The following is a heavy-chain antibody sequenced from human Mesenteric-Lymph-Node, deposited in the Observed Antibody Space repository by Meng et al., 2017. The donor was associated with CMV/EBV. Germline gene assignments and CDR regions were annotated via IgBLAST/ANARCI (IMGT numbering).Heavy chain of an antibody. CDR2: ISCGSDYI. Sequence: GESLKISCAASGFTFSSSSMNWVRQAPGKGLEWVSSISCGSDYIYYAVSVQGRFAISRDNAKNSVFLQMNSLTAADTAVYYCARESTGTAAYWGEGTLVTVSS. CDR1: GFTFSSSS. CDR3: ARESTGTAAY. V-gene: IGHV3-21*01. J-gene: IGHJ4*02. D-gene: IGHD1-1*01.